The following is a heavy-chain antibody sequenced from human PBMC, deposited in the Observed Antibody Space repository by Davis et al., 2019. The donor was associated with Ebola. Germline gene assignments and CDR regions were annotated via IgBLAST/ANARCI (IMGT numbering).Heavy chain of an antibody. Sequence: PGGSLRLSCAASGFDFDRYWMTWVRKAPGKGLEWVAMSVNDATTQYYGDSVRGRFTISRDNPRKMMYLQMNNLRVQDTAVYYCARDHLEGSLDYWGQGTLVIVS. CDR1: GFDFDRYW. CDR3: ARDHLEGSLDY. J-gene: IGHJ4*02. CDR2: SVNDATTQ. V-gene: IGHV3-33*07. D-gene: IGHD1-26*01.